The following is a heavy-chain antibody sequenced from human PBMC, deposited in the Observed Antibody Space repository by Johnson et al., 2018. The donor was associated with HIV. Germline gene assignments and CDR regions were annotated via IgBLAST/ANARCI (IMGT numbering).Heavy chain of an antibody. J-gene: IGHJ3*02. CDR3: ARDKVGVSAFDI. CDR2: INWNGGSA. CDR1: GFTFDDYG. Sequence: VQLVESGGGVVRPGGSLRLSCAASGFTFDDYGMSWVRQAPGKGLEWVSGINWNGGSAGYAESVKGRFTISRDNAKRSLYLEMNSLRAEDTALYYCARDKVGVSAFDIWGQGTMVTVSS. D-gene: IGHD3-16*01. V-gene: IGHV3-20*04.